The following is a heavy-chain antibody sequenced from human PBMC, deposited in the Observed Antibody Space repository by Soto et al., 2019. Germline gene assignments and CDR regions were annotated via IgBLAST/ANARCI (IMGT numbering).Heavy chain of an antibody. D-gene: IGHD3-10*01. CDR2: ISAYNGNI. CDR3: VRDLDGSGSYYTDY. Sequence: QVQLVQSGAEVKKPGASVKVSCKASGYMFISYGINWVRQAPGQGLEWMGWISAYNGNIKYAQNLQGRVTMTTDTSTSTAYMEMMSLRSDDTAVYYCVRDLDGSGSYYTDYWGPGTLVTVSS. V-gene: IGHV1-18*01. CDR1: GYMFISYG. J-gene: IGHJ4*02.